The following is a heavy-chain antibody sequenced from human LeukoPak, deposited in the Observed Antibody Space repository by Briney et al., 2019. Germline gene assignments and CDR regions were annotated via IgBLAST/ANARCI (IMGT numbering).Heavy chain of an antibody. CDR1: GFTFSSYA. D-gene: IGHD4-17*01. J-gene: IGHJ3*02. CDR3: ASAYGEGAFDI. V-gene: IGHV3-30-3*01. Sequence: GGSLRLSCAASGFTFSSYAMHWVRQAPGKGLEWVAVISYDGSNKYYADSVKGRFTISRDNSKNTLYLQMNSLRAEDTAVYYCASAYGEGAFDIWGQGTMVTVSS. CDR2: ISYDGSNK.